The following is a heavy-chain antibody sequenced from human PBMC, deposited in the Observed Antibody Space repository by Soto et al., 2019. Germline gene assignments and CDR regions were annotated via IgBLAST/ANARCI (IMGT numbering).Heavy chain of an antibody. J-gene: IGHJ5*02. CDR2: IIPIFGTA. D-gene: IGHD2-2*01. CDR1: GGTFSSYA. Sequence: QVQLVQSGAEVKKPGSSVKVSCKASGGTFSSYAISWVRQAPGQGLEWMGGIIPIFGTANYAQKFQGRVTSTADESTSTAYMELSSLRSEDTAVYYCARGRGYCSSTSCYSLGFDPWGQGTLVTVSS. CDR3: ARGRGYCSSTSCYSLGFDP. V-gene: IGHV1-69*01.